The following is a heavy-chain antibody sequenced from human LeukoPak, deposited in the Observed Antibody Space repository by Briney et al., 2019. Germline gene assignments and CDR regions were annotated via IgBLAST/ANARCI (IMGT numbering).Heavy chain of an antibody. V-gene: IGHV3-30*02. CDR2: IRYDGSNK. CDR1: GFTFSSYG. CDR3: ANPPTYQRNPYCSSTSCYGGYFQH. Sequence: PGGSLRLSCAASGFTFSSYGMHWVRQAPGKGLEWVAFIRYDGSNKYYADSVKGRFTISRDNSKNTLYLQMNSLRAEDTAVYYCANPPTYQRNPYCSSTSCYGGYFQHWGQGTLVTVSS. D-gene: IGHD2-2*01. J-gene: IGHJ1*01.